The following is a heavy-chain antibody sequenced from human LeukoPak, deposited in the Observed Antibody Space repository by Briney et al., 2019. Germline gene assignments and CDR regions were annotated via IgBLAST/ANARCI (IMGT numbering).Heavy chain of an antibody. CDR1: GGSFSGYY. V-gene: IGHV4-34*01. Sequence: PSETLSLTCAVYGGSFSGYYWSWIRQPPGKGLEWIGEINHSGSTNYNPSLKCRVIIFLDTSKNQFSLKLSSVTAADTAVYYCARLWSTSCKGGSCPHQPNYWGQGTRVTVPS. J-gene: IGHJ4*02. CDR2: INHSGST. CDR3: ARLWSTSCKGGSCPHQPNY. D-gene: IGHD2-15*01.